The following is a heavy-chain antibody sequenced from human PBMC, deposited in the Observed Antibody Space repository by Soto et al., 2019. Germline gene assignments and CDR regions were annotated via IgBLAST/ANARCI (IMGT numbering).Heavy chain of an antibody. D-gene: IGHD2-2*01. CDR2: IIPIFGIG. J-gene: IGHJ6*02. CDR3: ARDPHYCSSTSCYGLGYGMDV. V-gene: IGHV1-69*13. CDR1: GGPFNRYA. Sequence: GASVKVSCKASGGPFNRYAISWVRQAPGQGLEWMGGIIPIFGIGNDAQRFQGRVTITADESTGTAYMELSSLRSEDTGVYYCARDPHYCSSTSCYGLGYGMDVWGQGTTVTVSS.